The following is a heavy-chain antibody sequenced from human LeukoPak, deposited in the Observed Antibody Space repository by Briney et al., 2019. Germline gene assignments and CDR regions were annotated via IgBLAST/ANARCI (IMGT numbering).Heavy chain of an antibody. Sequence: SETLSLTCAVFGGSFSVYYWSWMRQPPGKGLEWIGEINQSGSSNYNPSLKNRVSISLDTSKNQFSLKLTSVTATATAVYYCARHPSLYFDPAGYFFEGNWFDPWGQGTLVTVSS. D-gene: IGHD3-22*01. CDR1: GGSFSVYY. CDR3: ARHPSLYFDPAGYFFEGNWFDP. V-gene: IGHV4-34*01. CDR2: INQSGSS. J-gene: IGHJ5*02.